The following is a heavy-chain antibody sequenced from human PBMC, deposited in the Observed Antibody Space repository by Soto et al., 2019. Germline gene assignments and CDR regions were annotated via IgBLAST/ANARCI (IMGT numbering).Heavy chain of an antibody. Sequence: GSLRLSCAASGFTGSTYYMNWVRQAPGEGLEWVSVVYSGGTTYYADSVRGRFTISRDNSKSTLFLQMNSLRAEDTAVYYCARGRSASSDFDSWGQGTLVTVSS. CDR1: GFTGSTYY. J-gene: IGHJ4*02. CDR3: ARGRSASSDFDS. CDR2: VYSGGTT. V-gene: IGHV3-66*01. D-gene: IGHD3-10*01.